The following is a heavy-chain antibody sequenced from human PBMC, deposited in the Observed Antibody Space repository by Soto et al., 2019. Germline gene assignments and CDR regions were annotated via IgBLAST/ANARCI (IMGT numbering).Heavy chain of an antibody. D-gene: IGHD3-22*01. J-gene: IGHJ5*02. Sequence: LSLTCAVYGGSFSVDYWSWVRQPPGKGLEWIGEINRSGSINYNPSLKSRVTISVDTSKNQFSLSLYSVTAADTAVYYCARRDDSSAYCFDPWGQGTLVTVSS. V-gene: IGHV4-34*01. CDR2: INRSGSI. CDR1: GGSFSVDY. CDR3: ARRDDSSAYCFDP.